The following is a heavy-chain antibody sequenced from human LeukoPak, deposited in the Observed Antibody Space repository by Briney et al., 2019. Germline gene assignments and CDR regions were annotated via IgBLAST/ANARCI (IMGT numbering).Heavy chain of an antibody. D-gene: IGHD5-12*01. CDR3: AKDLRGYDSNWFDP. CDR2: ISGSGGST. J-gene: IGHJ5*02. V-gene: IGHV3-23*01. Sequence: PGGPLRLSVAASGFTFSSFPLTGSGQPPGKGWGGASAISGSGGSTYYADSVKGRFTISRDNSKNTLYLQMNSLRAEDTAVYYCAKDLRGYDSNWFDPWGQGTLVTVSS. CDR1: GFTFSSFP.